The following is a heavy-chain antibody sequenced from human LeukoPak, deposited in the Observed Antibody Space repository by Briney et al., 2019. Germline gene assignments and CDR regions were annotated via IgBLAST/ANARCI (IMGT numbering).Heavy chain of an antibody. CDR1: GFTFSSYA. Sequence: GGSLRLSCAASGFTFSSYAMSWVRQAPGKGLEWVSAISGSGGTIYSADSVKGRFPISRDNAKNSLYLQMNSLRAEDTAVYYCARVRREYSGSYIDYWGQGTLVTVSS. J-gene: IGHJ4*02. D-gene: IGHD1-26*01. CDR2: ISGSGGTI. CDR3: ARVRREYSGSYIDY. V-gene: IGHV3-23*01.